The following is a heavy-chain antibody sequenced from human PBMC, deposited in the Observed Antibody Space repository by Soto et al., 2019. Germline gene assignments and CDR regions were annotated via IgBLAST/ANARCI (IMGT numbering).Heavy chain of an antibody. Sequence: QLVESGGGLVKPGGSLRLSCEASGFTFSEHYMSWIRQAPGKGLEWIAYISSGGSHKDYADSVRGRFTSSRDNAKYSIYLQMNGLRDEDTAVYFCARVRGGGTDLLGPGTLVTVSS. CDR1: GFTFSEHY. CDR3: ARVRGGGTDL. CDR2: ISSGGSHK. V-gene: IGHV3-11*04. J-gene: IGHJ5*02. D-gene: IGHD3-16*01.